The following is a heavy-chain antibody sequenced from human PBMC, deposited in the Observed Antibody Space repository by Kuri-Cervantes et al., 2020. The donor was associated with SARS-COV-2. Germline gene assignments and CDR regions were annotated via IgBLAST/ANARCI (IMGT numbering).Heavy chain of an antibody. Sequence: GESLKISCAASGFTFNSYAMSWVRQAPGKGLEWVSYISSSGSTIYYADSVKGRFTISRDNAKNSLYLQMNSLRAEDTAVYYCARDARSALYYDFWSGSSSGGFDYWGQGTLVTVSS. J-gene: IGHJ4*02. CDR2: ISSSGSTI. D-gene: IGHD3-3*01. V-gene: IGHV3-48*04. CDR3: ARDARSALYYDFWSGSSSGGFDY. CDR1: GFTFNSYA.